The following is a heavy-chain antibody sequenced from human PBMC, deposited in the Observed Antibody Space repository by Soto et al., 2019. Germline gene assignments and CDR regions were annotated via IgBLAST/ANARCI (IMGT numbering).Heavy chain of an antibody. Sequence: PSETLSLTCTVSGGSISSYYWSWIRQPPGKGLEWIGEINHSGSTNYNPSLKSRVTISVDTSKNQFSLKLSSVTAADTAVYYCARSGYSSSWYGSWFDPWGQGTLVTVSS. CDR3: ARSGYSSSWYGSWFDP. J-gene: IGHJ5*02. D-gene: IGHD6-13*01. V-gene: IGHV4-34*01. CDR1: GGSISSYY. CDR2: INHSGST.